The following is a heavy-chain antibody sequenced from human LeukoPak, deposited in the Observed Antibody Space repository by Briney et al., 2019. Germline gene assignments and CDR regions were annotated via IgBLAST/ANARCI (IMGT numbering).Heavy chain of an antibody. V-gene: IGHV4-30-4*01. CDR2: IYYSGST. J-gene: IGHJ4*02. CDR3: AYSGYLYYFDY. Sequence: SETLSLTCTVSGGSISSGDYYWSWIRQPPGKGLERIGYIYYSGSTYYNPSLKSRVTISVDTSKNQFSLKLSSVTAADTAVYYCAYSGYLYYFDYWGRGTLVTVSS. D-gene: IGHD5-12*01. CDR1: GGSISSGDYY.